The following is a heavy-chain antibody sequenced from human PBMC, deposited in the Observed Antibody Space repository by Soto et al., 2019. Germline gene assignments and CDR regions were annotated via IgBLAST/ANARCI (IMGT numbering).Heavy chain of an antibody. J-gene: IGHJ4*02. Sequence: GGSLRLSCAASGFMFNNYAMSWVRQAPGKGLEWVSTVSVSGGTTYYADSLKGRFTISRDNSKKTVYLQMNRLRADDTAIYYCAKGLYYYDSSGYRLFDYWGQGTLVTVPS. V-gene: IGHV3-23*01. CDR3: AKGLYYYDSSGYRLFDY. CDR1: GFMFNNYA. D-gene: IGHD3-22*01. CDR2: VSVSGGTT.